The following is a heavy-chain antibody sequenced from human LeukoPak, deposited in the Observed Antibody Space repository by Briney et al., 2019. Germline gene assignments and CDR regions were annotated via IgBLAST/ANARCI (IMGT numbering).Heavy chain of an antibody. CDR2: IWYDGSNK. CDR1: GFTFSSYG. Sequence: GGSLRLSCAASGFTFSSYGMHWVRRAPVKGLEWVAVIWYDGSNKYYADSVKGRFTISRDNSKNTLYLQMNSLRAEDTAVYYCARDHPRDSTGYYLSYYFDYWGQGTLVTVSS. J-gene: IGHJ4*02. CDR3: ARDHPRDSTGYYLSYYFDY. V-gene: IGHV3-33*01. D-gene: IGHD3-22*01.